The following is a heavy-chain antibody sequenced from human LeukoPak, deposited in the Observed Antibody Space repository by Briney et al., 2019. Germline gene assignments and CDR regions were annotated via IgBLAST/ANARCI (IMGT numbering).Heavy chain of an antibody. CDR2: SNAGNGNT. CDR1: GYTFTSYA. J-gene: IGHJ4*02. V-gene: IGHV1-3*02. CDR3: AREGETGTFDY. D-gene: IGHD1-1*01. Sequence: APVKVSCKASGYTFTSYAMHWVRQAPGQRLEWMGRSNAGNGNTKYSQEFQGRVTITRDTSASTAYMELSSLRSEGMAVYYCAREGETGTFDYWGQGTLVTVSS.